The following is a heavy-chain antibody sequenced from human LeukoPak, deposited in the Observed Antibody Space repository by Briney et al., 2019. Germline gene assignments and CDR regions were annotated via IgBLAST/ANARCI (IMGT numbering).Heavy chain of an antibody. J-gene: IGHJ4*02. V-gene: IGHV4-34*01. D-gene: IGHD1-14*01. CDR1: GGSFSGYY. CDR2: INHSGST. Sequence: SSETLSLTCAVYGGSFSGYYWSWIRQPPGKGLEWIGEINHSGSTNYNPSLKSRVTISVDTSKNQFSLKLSSVTAADTAVYYCAGRTTGKHVDYWGQGTLVTVSS. CDR3: AGRTTGKHVDY.